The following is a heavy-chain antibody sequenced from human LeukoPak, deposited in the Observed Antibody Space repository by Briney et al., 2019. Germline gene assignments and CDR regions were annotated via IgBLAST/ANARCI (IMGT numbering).Heavy chain of an antibody. D-gene: IGHD3-16*01. CDR3: AKSGGPRGYYYYMDV. Sequence: GGSLRLSCAASGFTFSSYGMHWVRQAPGKGLEWVAVIWYDGSNKYYADSVKGRFTISRGNSKNTLYLQMNSLRAEDTAVYYCAKSGGPRGYYYYMDVWGKGTTVTVSS. CDR2: IWYDGSNK. CDR1: GFTFSSYG. J-gene: IGHJ6*03. V-gene: IGHV3-33*06.